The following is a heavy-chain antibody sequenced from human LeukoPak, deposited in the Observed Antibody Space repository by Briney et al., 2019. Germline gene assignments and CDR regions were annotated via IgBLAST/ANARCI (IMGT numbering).Heavy chain of an antibody. Sequence: GGSLRLSCAASGFTFSSYGMHWVRQAPGKGLEWVAVISYDGSNKYYADSVKGRFTISRDNSKNTLYLQMNSLRAEDTAVYYCARDFRRWLQFVGDAFDIWGQGTVVTVSS. D-gene: IGHD5-24*01. CDR3: ARDFRRWLQFVGDAFDI. CDR2: ISYDGSNK. CDR1: GFTFSSYG. J-gene: IGHJ3*02. V-gene: IGHV3-30*19.